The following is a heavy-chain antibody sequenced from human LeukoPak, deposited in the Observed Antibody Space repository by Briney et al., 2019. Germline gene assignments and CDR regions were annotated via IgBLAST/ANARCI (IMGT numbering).Heavy chain of an antibody. J-gene: IGHJ4*02. CDR1: GYTFTGYY. V-gene: IGHV1-2*02. D-gene: IGHD3-22*01. CDR2: INPNSGGT. Sequence: ASVKVSCKASGYTFTGYYMHWVRQAPGQGLAWMGWINPNSGGTNNAQKFQGRVSMTTDPSIRTAYVEQSRMRSDDTAVYYCASPTPLIASSGYYFDYWGQGTLFTVSS. CDR3: ASPTPLIASSGYYFDY.